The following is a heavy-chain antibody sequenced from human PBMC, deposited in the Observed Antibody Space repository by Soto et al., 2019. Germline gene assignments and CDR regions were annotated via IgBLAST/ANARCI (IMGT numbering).Heavy chain of an antibody. Sequence: QLQLQESGSGLVKPSQTLSLTCAVPGGSISSGGYSWSWIRQPPGKGLEWIGYIYHSGSTYYNPSLKSRVPISVDRSKNQCSLKLSPVTAADTAVYYCAAGGGLPRYYWGQGTLVTVSS. CDR2: IYHSGST. CDR3: AAGGGLPRYY. D-gene: IGHD5-12*01. CDR1: GGSISSGGYS. J-gene: IGHJ4*02. V-gene: IGHV4-30-2*01.